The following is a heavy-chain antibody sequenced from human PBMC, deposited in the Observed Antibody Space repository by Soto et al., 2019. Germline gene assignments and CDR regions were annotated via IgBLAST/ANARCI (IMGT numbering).Heavy chain of an antibody. J-gene: IGHJ5*02. CDR2: IIPIFGTA. V-gene: IGHV1-69*13. CDR1: GGTFSSYA. CDR3: ASNGVAIFGVVNWFDP. Sequence: GASVKVSCKASGGTFSSYAISWVRQAPGQGLEWMGGIIPIFGTANYAQKFQGRVTITADESTSTAYMELSSLRPEDTAVYYCASNGVAIFGVVNWFDPWGQGTLVTV. D-gene: IGHD3-3*01.